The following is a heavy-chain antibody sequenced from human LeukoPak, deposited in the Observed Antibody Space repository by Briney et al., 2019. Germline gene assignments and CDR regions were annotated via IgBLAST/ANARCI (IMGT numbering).Heavy chain of an antibody. J-gene: IGHJ5*02. CDR2: INPNSGGT. CDR1: GYTFTGYY. V-gene: IGHV1-2*04. D-gene: IGHD4-17*01. Sequence: ASVKVSFKASGYTFTGYYMHWVRQAPAQGLEWMGWINPNSGGTNYAQKFQGWVTMTRDTFISTAYMELSRLRSDDTAVYYCARALVDRLIYGDYVGPLDPWGQGTLVTVSS. CDR3: ARALVDRLIYGDYVGPLDP.